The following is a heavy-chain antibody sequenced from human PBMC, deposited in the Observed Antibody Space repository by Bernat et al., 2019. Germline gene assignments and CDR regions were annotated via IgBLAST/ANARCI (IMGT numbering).Heavy chain of an antibody. CDR3: ARSYASGSYIDY. Sequence: QVQLVESGGGLVKPGGSLRLSCAASGFTFSDYYMSWIRQAPGKGLEWVSYISSSSTYTNYADSVKGRFTISRDNAKNSLYLQMNSLRAEDTAVYYCARSYASGSYIDYWGQGTLVTVSS. CDR1: GFTFSDYY. D-gene: IGHD3-16*01. J-gene: IGHJ4*02. V-gene: IGHV3-11*06. CDR2: ISSSSTYT.